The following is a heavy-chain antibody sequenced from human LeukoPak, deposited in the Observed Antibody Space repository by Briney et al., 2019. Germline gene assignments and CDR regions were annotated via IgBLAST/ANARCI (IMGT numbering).Heavy chain of an antibody. CDR3: ASAGWLQSWFDP. J-gene: IGHJ5*02. CDR1: GYTFTSYY. V-gene: IGHV1-46*01. Sequence: GASVKVSCKASGYTFTSYYMHWVRQAPGQGLEWMGIINPSGGSTSYAQKFQGRVTMTRDTSTSTVYMELSRLRSEDAAVYYCASAGWLQSWFDPWGQGTLVTVSS. D-gene: IGHD5-24*01. CDR2: INPSGGST.